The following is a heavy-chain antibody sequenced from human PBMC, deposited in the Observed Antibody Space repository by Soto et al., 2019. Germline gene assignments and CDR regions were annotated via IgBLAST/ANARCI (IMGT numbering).Heavy chain of an antibody. J-gene: IGHJ4*02. V-gene: IGHV3-74*01. Sequence: HPGVSLRRSCAASGFDLSPDWMHWVRQAPGKGLVWVSRIDPYDTGITYAASVQGRFTISRDNAKNIPYLQMNSLSAEDTAVYFCSRHTCGARDSWGQGTQVTVSS. CDR3: SRHTCGARDS. D-gene: IGHD2-21*01. CDR1: GFDLSPDW. CDR2: IDPYDTGI.